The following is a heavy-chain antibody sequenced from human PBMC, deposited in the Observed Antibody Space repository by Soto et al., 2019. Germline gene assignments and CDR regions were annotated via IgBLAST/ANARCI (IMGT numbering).Heavy chain of an antibody. J-gene: IGHJ4*02. CDR3: AIRKVGATISAFDY. CDR1: GGSISSSSYY. Sequence: QLQLQESGPGLVKPSETLSLTCTVSGGSISSSSYYWGWIRQPPGTGLEWIGRIDYSGRTYYNPSLKSRVTISVDTSKDQFSLKLISVTAADPDVYYCAIRKVGATISAFDYWGQGTLVTVS. V-gene: IGHV4-39*01. D-gene: IGHD1-26*01. CDR2: IDYSGRT.